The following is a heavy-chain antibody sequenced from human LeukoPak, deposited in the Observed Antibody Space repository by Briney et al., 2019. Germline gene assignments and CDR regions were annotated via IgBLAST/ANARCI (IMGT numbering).Heavy chain of an antibody. CDR2: IYYSGST. V-gene: IGHV4-31*03. J-gene: IGHJ4*02. CDR1: GGSISSGGYY. Sequence: SETLSLTCTVSGGSISSGGYYWSWIRQHPGKGLEWIGYIYYSGSTYYNPSLKSRVTISVDTSKNQFSLKLSSVTAADTAVYYYARGVDDYVFDYWGQGTLVTVSS. D-gene: IGHD4-17*01. CDR3: ARGVDDYVFDY.